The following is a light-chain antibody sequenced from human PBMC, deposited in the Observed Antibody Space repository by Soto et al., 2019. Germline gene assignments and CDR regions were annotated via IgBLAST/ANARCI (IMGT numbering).Light chain of an antibody. J-gene: IGKJ4*02. V-gene: IGKV2-28*01. CDR3: KQALQTPLP. CDR1: QSLLHRTGRNY. CDR2: LGS. Sequence: DIEMTQSPLSLAVTPGAPASISCRSSQSLLHRTGRNYLAWYLKKPGQSPQLLIYLGSNRASGVPDRFSGSGSGTYFTLKISRVEAEDVGIYYCKQALQTPLPVGGGTKVEIK.